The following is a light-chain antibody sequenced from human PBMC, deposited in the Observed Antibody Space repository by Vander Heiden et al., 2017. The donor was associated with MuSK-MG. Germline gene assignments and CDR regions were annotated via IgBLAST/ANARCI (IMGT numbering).Light chain of an antibody. CDR3: QQSDHTPWT. J-gene: IGKJ1*01. CDR2: AAS. V-gene: IGKV1-39*01. CDR1: QSISNY. Sequence: DIQLTQSPSSLSASVGDRVIITCRASQSISNYLNWYQQKAGKAPKLLINAASSLGSGLPSSFSGSGSGTDFTLIISRLQPEDFAAYYCQQSDHTPWTFGQGTKVEIK.